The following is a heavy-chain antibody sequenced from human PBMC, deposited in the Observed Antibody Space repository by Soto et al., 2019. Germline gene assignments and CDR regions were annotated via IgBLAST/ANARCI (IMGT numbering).Heavy chain of an antibody. CDR1: GFTFIGSA. CDR3: TRADYGDSAISCH. J-gene: IGHJ4*02. Sequence: PGGSLRLSCAAAGFTFIGSAMHWVSQAYGKGLGWVGRIRSKANSYATAYAASVKGRFTISRDDSKNTAYLQMNSLKTEDTAVYYCTRADYGDSAISCHWGQGTLVTVSS. CDR2: IRSKANSYAT. D-gene: IGHD4-17*01. V-gene: IGHV3-73*01.